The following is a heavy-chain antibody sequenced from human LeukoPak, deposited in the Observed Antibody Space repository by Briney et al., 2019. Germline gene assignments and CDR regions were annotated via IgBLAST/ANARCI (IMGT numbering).Heavy chain of an antibody. CDR3: ATFPHPYYYYMDV. CDR1: GYTLTRFG. Sequence: ASVKVSCKASGYTLTRFGISWVRLAPGQGLEWPGWINFSNGDSNTAEKVQDRVTLTADTSTSTAYMELRSLRSDDTAVYYCATFPHPYYYYMDVWGTGTTVTVSS. CDR2: INFSNGDS. J-gene: IGHJ6*03. V-gene: IGHV1-18*01. D-gene: IGHD3-3*02.